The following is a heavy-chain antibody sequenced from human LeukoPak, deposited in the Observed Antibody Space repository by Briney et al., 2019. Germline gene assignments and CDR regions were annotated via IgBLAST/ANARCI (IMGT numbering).Heavy chain of an antibody. Sequence: SETLSLTCTVSGGSISSSSYYWGWIRQPPGKGLEWIGYIYYSGTTNYNPSLKSRVTISVDTSKTQFSLKLSSVTAADTAVYYCARRIAAADAFDIWGQGTMVTVSS. CDR2: IYYSGTT. CDR3: ARRIAAADAFDI. D-gene: IGHD6-13*01. J-gene: IGHJ3*02. CDR1: GGSISSSSYY. V-gene: IGHV4-61*05.